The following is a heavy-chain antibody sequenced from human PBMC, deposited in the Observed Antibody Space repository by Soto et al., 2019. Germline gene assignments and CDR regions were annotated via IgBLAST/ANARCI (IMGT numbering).Heavy chain of an antibody. J-gene: IGHJ6*02. D-gene: IGHD3-3*01. CDR3: ARDRSDDFWSGDSLGYYGMDV. Sequence: GASVKVSCKASGYTFTSYYMHWVRQAPGQGLEWMGIINPSGGSTSYAQKFQGRVTMTRDTSTSTVYMELSSLRSEDTAVYYCARDRSDDFWSGDSLGYYGMDVWGQGTTVTVSS. CDR2: INPSGGST. CDR1: GYTFTSYY. V-gene: IGHV1-46*01.